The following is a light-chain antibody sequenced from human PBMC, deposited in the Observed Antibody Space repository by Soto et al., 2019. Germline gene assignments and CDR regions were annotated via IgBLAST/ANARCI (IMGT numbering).Light chain of an antibody. V-gene: IGKV1-5*03. CDR1: QSIKNW. CDR2: KAS. CDR3: QQYNSYSQFT. Sequence: DIQMTQSPSTLSASVGDRVTITCRASQSIKNWLAWYQQKPGEAPKLLIYKASTLESGVPSRFSGSGSGTEFTLTISCLQPEDVANYYCQQYNSYSQFTFGPGTKVDIK. J-gene: IGKJ3*01.